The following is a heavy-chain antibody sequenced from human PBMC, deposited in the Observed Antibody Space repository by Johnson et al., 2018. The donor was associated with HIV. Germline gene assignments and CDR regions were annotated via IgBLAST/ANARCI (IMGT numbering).Heavy chain of an antibody. V-gene: IGHV3-30-3*01. Sequence: VQLVESGGGVVQPGRSLRLSCAASGFTFSSYAMHWVRQAPGKGLEWVAVISYDGSNKYYADSVKGRFTISRDNAENSLYLQMTSLRAEDTAMYYCARARSGAFDIWGQGTMVTVSS. D-gene: IGHD3-3*01. CDR2: ISYDGSNK. J-gene: IGHJ3*02. CDR3: ARARSGAFDI. CDR1: GFTFSSYA.